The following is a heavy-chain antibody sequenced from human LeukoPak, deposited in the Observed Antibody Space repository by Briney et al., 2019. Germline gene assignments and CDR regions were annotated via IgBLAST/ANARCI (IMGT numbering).Heavy chain of an antibody. V-gene: IGHV4-39*01. CDR2: IFYSGTT. D-gene: IGHD6-19*01. CDR3: ARRVGNSAWWYYGMDV. CDR1: GGSISSSAYY. Sequence: PSETLSLTCTVSGGSISSSAYYWGWIRQPPGKGLEWIGSIFYSGTTYFNPSLKSRVTISVDTSKNQFSLKLYSLTAADTAVYYCARRVGNSAWWYYGMDVWGQGTTVTVSS. J-gene: IGHJ6*02.